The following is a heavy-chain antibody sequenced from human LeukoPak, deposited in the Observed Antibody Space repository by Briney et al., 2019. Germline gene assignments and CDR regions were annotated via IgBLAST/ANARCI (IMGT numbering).Heavy chain of an antibody. D-gene: IGHD2-2*02. J-gene: IGHJ4*02. CDR3: AGSYCSSTSCYMDFDY. CDR2: IYYRGST. Sequence: SETLSLTCTVSGGSISSHYWSWIRQPPGKGLEWIGYIYYRGSTNYNPSLKSRVTISVDTSKNQFSLKLSSVTAADTAVYYCAGSYCSSTSCYMDFDYWGQGTLVTVSS. V-gene: IGHV4-59*11. CDR1: GGSISSHY.